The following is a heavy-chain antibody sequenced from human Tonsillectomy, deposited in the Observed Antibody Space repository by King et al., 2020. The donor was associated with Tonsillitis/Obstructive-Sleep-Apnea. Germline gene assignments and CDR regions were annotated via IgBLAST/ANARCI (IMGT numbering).Heavy chain of an antibody. V-gene: IGHV5-10-1*03. CDR2: IDPSDSYT. J-gene: IGHJ4*02. D-gene: IGHD2-21*02. CDR1: GYSFSIYW. Sequence: QLVQSGAEVKKPGESLRISCKGSGYSFSIYWITWVRQMPGKGLEWMGRIDPSDSYTNYSPSFQGHVTISADKSISTAFLQWSSLKASDSAMYYCARHPAYCGVDCYPWGSLAYWGQGTLVTVSS. CDR3: ARHPAYCGVDCYPWGSLAY.